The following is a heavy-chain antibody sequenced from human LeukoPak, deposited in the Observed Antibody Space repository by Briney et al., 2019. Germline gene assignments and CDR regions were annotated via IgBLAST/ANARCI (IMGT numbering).Heavy chain of an antibody. CDR3: ARVGIAARTIWFDP. CDR1: GFTFGDYA. V-gene: IGHV3-7*01. J-gene: IGHJ5*02. CDR2: IKQDGSER. Sequence: GGSLRLSCTASGFTFGDYAMSWVRQAPGKGLEWVANIKQDGSERYYVDSVKGRFTISRDNAKNSLYLQMNSLSAEDTALHYCARVGIAARTIWFDPWGQGTLVTVSS. D-gene: IGHD6-6*01.